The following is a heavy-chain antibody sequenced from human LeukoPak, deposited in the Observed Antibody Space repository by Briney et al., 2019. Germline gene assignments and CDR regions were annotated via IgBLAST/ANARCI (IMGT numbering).Heavy chain of an antibody. CDR1: GFPFSVYE. CDR2: IGSSGSTI. CDR3: ALLAVASDFDY. Sequence: GGSLRLSCAVSGFPFSVYEMNWVRRAPGKGLEWVSNIGSSGSTIYYADSVKGRFSISRDNAKSSLYLQMNSLRVEDTAVYYCALLAVASDFDYWGQGALVTVSS. J-gene: IGHJ4*02. D-gene: IGHD6-19*01. V-gene: IGHV3-48*03.